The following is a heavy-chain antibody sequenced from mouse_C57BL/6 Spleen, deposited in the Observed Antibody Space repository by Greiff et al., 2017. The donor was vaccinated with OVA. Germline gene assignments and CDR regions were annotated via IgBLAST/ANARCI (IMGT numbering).Heavy chain of an antibody. J-gene: IGHJ1*03. CDR2: INPNNGGT. CDR1: GYTFTDYY. Sequence: EVQLQQSGPELVKPGASVKISCKASGYTFTDYYMNWVKQSHGKSLEWIGDINPNNGGTSYNQKFKGTATLTVDKSSSTAYMELRSLTSEDSAVYYCARLLRSYWYFDVWGTGTTVTVSS. CDR3: ARLLRSYWYFDV. V-gene: IGHV1-26*01. D-gene: IGHD1-1*01.